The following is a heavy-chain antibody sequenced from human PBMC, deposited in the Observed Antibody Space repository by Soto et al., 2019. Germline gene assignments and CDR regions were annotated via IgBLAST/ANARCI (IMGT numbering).Heavy chain of an antibody. CDR1: GYIFSNYG. V-gene: IGHV1-18*01. D-gene: IGHD6-13*01. CDR2: ISTYNANT. Sequence: ASVKVSCKASGYIFSNYGISWVRQAPGQGLEWMGWISTYNANTYYAQKFQGRVTMTTDTSTSTACMELRSLRSDDTAVFYCARERDGSSWSRAESLQYWGQGTLVSASS. CDR3: ARERDGSSWSRAESLQY. J-gene: IGHJ1*01.